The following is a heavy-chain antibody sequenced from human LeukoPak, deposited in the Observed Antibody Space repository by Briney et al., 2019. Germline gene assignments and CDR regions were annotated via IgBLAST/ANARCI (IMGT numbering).Heavy chain of an antibody. Sequence: PGGSLRLSCAASGFTFSSYAMSWVRQAPGKGLEWVSAISGSGGSTYYADSVKGRFTISRDNSKNTLYLQMNSLRAEDTAVYYCARRIVVRRWSPPFDDWGQGTLVTVSS. D-gene: IGHD3-22*01. J-gene: IGHJ4*02. CDR3: ARRIVVRRWSPPFDD. CDR2: ISGSGGST. CDR1: GFTFSSYA. V-gene: IGHV3-23*01.